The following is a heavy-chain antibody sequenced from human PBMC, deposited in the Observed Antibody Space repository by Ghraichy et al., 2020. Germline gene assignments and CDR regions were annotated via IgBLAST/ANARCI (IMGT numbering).Heavy chain of an antibody. CDR3: ARDRRFYYNSGSRRGDASDI. V-gene: IGHV3-21*01. CDR1: GFSFSTYA. CDR2: ITSARDYM. J-gene: IGHJ3*02. Sequence: GESLNISCAASGFSFSTYAKKWVRQAPGKGLEWVSSITSARDYMYYADSVKGRFTVSRDNAKNSLSLHTSSLRADDTAVYYCARDRRFYYNSGSRRGDASDIWGQGTMVTVSS. D-gene: IGHD3-10*01.